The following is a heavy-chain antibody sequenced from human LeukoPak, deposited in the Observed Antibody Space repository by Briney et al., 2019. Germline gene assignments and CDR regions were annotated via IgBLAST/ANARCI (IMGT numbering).Heavy chain of an antibody. J-gene: IGHJ4*02. D-gene: IGHD3-10*01. Sequence: SETLSLTCAVYGGSFSGYYWSWIRQPPGKGLEWIGEINHSGSTNYNPSLKSRVTISVDTSKNQFSLKLSSVTAADTAVYYCAREQWFGEFKFDYWGQGTLVTVSS. CDR2: INHSGST. V-gene: IGHV4-34*01. CDR1: GGSFSGYY. CDR3: AREQWFGEFKFDY.